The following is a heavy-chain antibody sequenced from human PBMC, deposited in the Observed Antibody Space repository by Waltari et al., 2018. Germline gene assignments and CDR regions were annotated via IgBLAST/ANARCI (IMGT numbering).Heavy chain of an antibody. CDR2: ISWNSDVI. Sequence: EVQLVESGGGLVLPARSLRLSCAASGFTFDAYAMHWVRQVPGKGLEWVSGISWNSDVINYADSVKGRFTVSRDNAKSSLYLQMNSLRPEDMALYYCAKGAVTGTTWYYFDHWGQGTLVTVSS. V-gene: IGHV3-9*03. CDR3: AKGAVTGTTWYYFDH. J-gene: IGHJ4*02. D-gene: IGHD1-7*01. CDR1: GFTFDAYA.